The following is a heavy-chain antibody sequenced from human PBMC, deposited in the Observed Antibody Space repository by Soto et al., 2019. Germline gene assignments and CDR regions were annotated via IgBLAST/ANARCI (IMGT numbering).Heavy chain of an antibody. V-gene: IGHV3-30-3*01. CDR3: AREGVVGATLGVAEYFQH. D-gene: IGHD1-26*01. Sequence: QVQLVESGGGVVQPGRSLRLSCAASGFTFSSYAMHWVRQAPGKGLEWVAVISYDGSNKYYADSVKGRFTISRDNSKNTLYLQMNSLRAEDTAVCYCAREGVVGATLGVAEYFQHWGQGTLVTVSS. CDR2: ISYDGSNK. J-gene: IGHJ1*01. CDR1: GFTFSSYA.